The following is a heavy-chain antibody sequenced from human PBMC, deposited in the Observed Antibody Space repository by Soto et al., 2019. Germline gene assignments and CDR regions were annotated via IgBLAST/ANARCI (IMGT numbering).Heavy chain of an antibody. CDR1: GFTFSSFG. Sequence: QVQVVESGGGVVQPGRSLRLSCAASGFTFSSFGMHWVRQAPGKGLEWVSVIWYDGSKKSYGDSVKGRFTISRDNSRNTLYLQMKSLRAADTAVYYCARAASYYSLWSGHYPSRYGMDVWCPGTTVTVSS. D-gene: IGHD3-3*01. CDR2: IWYDGSKK. CDR3: ARAASYYSLWSGHYPSRYGMDV. J-gene: IGHJ6*02. V-gene: IGHV3-33*01.